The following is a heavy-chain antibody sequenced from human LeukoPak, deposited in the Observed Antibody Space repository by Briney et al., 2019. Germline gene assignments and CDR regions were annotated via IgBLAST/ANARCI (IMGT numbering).Heavy chain of an antibody. J-gene: IGHJ4*02. CDR3: ARDLGRAAAGTVYYFDY. V-gene: IGHV3-30-3*01. D-gene: IGHD6-13*01. Sequence: GGSLRLSCAASGFTFSSYAMHWVRQAPGKGLEWVAVISYDGSNKYYADSVKGRFTISRDNSKNTLYLQMNSLRAEDTAVYYCARDLGRAAAGTVYYFDYWGQGTLVTVSS. CDR2: ISYDGSNK. CDR1: GFTFSSYA.